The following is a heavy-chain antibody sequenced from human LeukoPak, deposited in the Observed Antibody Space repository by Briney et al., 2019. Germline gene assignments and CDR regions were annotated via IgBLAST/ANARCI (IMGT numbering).Heavy chain of an antibody. J-gene: IGHJ3*01. CDR1: GGSITSYY. CDR3: ARARYVNSFYAFDF. Sequence: SETLSLTCTVSGGSITSYYWSWIRQPPGKGLEWIGDISKSGNTNYSPSLKSRVTIFGDTSKNQFFLRLTSVTAADTAVYYCARARYVNSFYAFDFRGQGTMVTVSS. D-gene: IGHD3-9*01. CDR2: ISKSGNT. V-gene: IGHV4-59*01.